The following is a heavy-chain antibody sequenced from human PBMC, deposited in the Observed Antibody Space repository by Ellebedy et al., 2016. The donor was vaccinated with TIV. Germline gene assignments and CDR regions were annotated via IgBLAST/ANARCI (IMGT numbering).Heavy chain of an antibody. D-gene: IGHD2/OR15-2a*01. J-gene: IGHJ4*02. V-gene: IGHV4-39*07. CDR3: LSDKGGYFDY. CDR1: GGSISSSSYY. CDR2: IYYSGYT. Sequence: MPSETLSLTCTVSGGSISSSSYYWGWIRQPPGKGLEWIGSIYYSGYTYYNPSLKSRVTISVDTSKNQFSLKLSSVTAADTAVYYCLSDKGGYFDYWGQGTLVTVSS.